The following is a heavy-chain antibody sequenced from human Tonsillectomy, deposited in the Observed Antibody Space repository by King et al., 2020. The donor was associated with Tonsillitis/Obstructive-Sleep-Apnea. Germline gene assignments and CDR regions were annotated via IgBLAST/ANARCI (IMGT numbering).Heavy chain of an antibody. V-gene: IGHV3-43*02. D-gene: IGHD1-14*01. Sequence: VQLVESGGGVVQLGGSLRLSCAASGFTFEDYAMHWVRQAPGKGLEWVSLISGDGDTTYYADSVKGRFTISRDNSENSLCLQMSGLTTEDTAFYYCAKDTTGPSAFALWAQGTMVTVSS. CDR3: AKDTTGPSAFAL. J-gene: IGHJ3*01. CDR2: ISGDGDTT. CDR1: GFTFEDYA.